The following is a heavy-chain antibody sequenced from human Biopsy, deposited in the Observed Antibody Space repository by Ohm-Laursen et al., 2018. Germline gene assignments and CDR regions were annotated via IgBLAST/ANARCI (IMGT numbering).Heavy chain of an antibody. V-gene: IGHV4-59*08. Sequence: PSDTLSLTCTVPGGSISSYYWSWIRQPPGKGLEWIGNIYYSGITNYNPSLKSRVSISVDTSKNQFSLKLSSVTAADTAVYYCARHGDFYYDSNIVIGALDIWGQGTMVTVSS. J-gene: IGHJ3*02. D-gene: IGHD3-22*01. CDR1: GGSISSYY. CDR2: IYYSGIT. CDR3: ARHGDFYYDSNIVIGALDI.